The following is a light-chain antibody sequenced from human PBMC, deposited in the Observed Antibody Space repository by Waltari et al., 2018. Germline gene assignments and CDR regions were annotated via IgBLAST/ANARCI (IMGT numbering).Light chain of an antibody. Sequence: SCRPSQSVSRSLAWYQQKPGQAPRLLIFEASSRATGIPDRFSGSGSGTDFSLTISRLEPEDFAVYYCQKYVSLPATFGQGTKVEI. CDR2: EAS. V-gene: IGKV3-20*01. CDR3: QKYVSLPAT. J-gene: IGKJ1*01. CDR1: QSVSRS.